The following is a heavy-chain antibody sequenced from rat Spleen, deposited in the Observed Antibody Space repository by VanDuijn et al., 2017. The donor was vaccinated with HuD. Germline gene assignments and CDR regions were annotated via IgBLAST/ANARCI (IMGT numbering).Heavy chain of an antibody. D-gene: IGHD1-2*01. J-gene: IGHJ3*01. CDR2: ISYDGGDT. CDR3: TRDMGYYTSCPFAY. Sequence: EVQLVESEGGLVQPGRSLKLSCAASGFTYSNYYMAWVRQAPTKGLEWVASISYDGGDTYYRDSVKGRFTISRDNARSSLYLQMDSLRSEDTSTYYCTRDMGYYTSCPFAYWGQGTLVTVSS. CDR1: GFTYSNYY. V-gene: IGHV5-20*01.